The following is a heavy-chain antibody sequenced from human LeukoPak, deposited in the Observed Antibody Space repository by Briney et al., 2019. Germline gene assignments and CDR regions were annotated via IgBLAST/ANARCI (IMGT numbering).Heavy chain of an antibody. Sequence: ASVKVSCKASGYTFTNYGINWVRQAPGQRLEWMGWINAGNGNTKYSQEFQGRVTISRDTSASTAYMELSSLRSEDMAVYYCARVVKYSSGPLTDLLPYYFDSWGQGTLVTVSS. CDR2: INAGNGNT. D-gene: IGHD6-19*01. CDR3: ARVVKYSSGPLTDLLPYYFDS. J-gene: IGHJ4*02. V-gene: IGHV1-3*03. CDR1: GYTFTNYG.